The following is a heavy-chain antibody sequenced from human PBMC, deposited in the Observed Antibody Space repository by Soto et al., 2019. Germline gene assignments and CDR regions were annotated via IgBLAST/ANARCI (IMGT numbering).Heavy chain of an antibody. CDR1: GGSISSYY. V-gene: IGHV4-59*01. Sequence: QVQLQESGPGLVKPSETLSLTCTVSGGSISSYYWSWIRQPPGKGLVWIGCMYYSGSTNYNPSLKSRVTISVDTSKNQFSLKRSSVTAADTAVYYCARGSYDILTGYYPGPSDYWGQGTLVTVSS. CDR2: MYYSGST. CDR3: ARGSYDILTGYYPGPSDY. D-gene: IGHD3-9*01. J-gene: IGHJ4*02.